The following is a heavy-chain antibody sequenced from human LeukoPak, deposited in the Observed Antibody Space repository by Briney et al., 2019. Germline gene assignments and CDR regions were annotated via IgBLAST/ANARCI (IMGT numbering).Heavy chain of an antibody. CDR1: GGSISSGSYY. Sequence: SQTLSLTCTVSGGSISSGSYYWSWIRQPAGKGLEWIGRIYTSGSTNYNPSLKSRVTISVDTSKNQFSLKLTSVTAADTAVYYCARHIYDFWSGYFQPRHFDYWGQGTLVTVSS. J-gene: IGHJ4*02. CDR3: ARHIYDFWSGYFQPRHFDY. CDR2: IYTSGST. D-gene: IGHD3-3*01. V-gene: IGHV4-61*02.